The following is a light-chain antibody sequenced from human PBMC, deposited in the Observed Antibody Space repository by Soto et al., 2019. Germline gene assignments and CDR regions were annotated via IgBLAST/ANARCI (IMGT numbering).Light chain of an antibody. CDR3: VTLDGNLSAGV. Sequence: QSVLTQPPSVSAAPGQTVTISCSGGSSNIENNYVSWYQHFPGTAPKLLIYEDNNRPSGIPYRFSGSKSGTSATRGITGLQTGDEADYYCVTLDGNLSAGVFGGGTKLTVL. CDR2: EDN. J-gene: IGLJ2*01. V-gene: IGLV1-51*02. CDR1: SSNIENNY.